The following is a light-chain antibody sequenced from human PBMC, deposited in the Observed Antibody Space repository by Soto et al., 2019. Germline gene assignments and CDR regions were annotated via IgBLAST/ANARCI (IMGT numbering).Light chain of an antibody. V-gene: IGKV3-20*01. CDR2: GAS. CDR3: QQYGSSPRT. J-gene: IGKJ1*01. Sequence: ENLLTQSPGTLSLSPGEGATLSCRASRGVSANYLVWYQQKPGQAPTILIYGASIRAAGIPDRFSGSGSGTDFTLTIRRLEPEDFAVYYCQQYGSSPRTFGQGTKVEIK. CDR1: RGVSANY.